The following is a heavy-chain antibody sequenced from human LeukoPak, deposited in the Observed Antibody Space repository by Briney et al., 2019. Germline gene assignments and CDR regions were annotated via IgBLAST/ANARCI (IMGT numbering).Heavy chain of an antibody. D-gene: IGHD6-13*01. CDR1: GFTFDDYA. V-gene: IGHV3-43D*03. CDR2: ISWDGGST. CDR3: AKGTKILYSSSWYYFDY. J-gene: IGHJ4*02. Sequence: GGSLRLSCAASGFTFDDYAMHWVRQAPGKGLEWVSLISWDGGSTYYADSVKGRFTISRDNSKNSLYLQMNSLRAEDTALYYCAKGTKILYSSSWYYFDYWGQGTPVTVSS.